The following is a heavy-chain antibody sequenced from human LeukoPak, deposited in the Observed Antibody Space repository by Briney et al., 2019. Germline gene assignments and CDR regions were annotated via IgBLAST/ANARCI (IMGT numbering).Heavy chain of an antibody. D-gene: IGHD5-24*01. CDR1: GFTFSSDE. V-gene: IGHV3-48*03. J-gene: IGHJ4*02. Sequence: GGSLRLSCAASGFTFSSDEMNWVRQARGKGLEWVSYISSSGSTIYYADSVKGRFTISRDNVKNSLYLQLNSLRAEDTAVYYCARDTGGVEMDRGEFDYWGQGTPVTVSS. CDR3: ARDTGGVEMDRGEFDY. CDR2: ISSSGSTI.